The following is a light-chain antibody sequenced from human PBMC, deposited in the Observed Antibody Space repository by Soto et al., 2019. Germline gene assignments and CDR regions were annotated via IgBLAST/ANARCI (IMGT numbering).Light chain of an antibody. CDR2: RAS. Sequence: EIVMTQSPATLSVSPGERATLSCRASQSVSSKLAWYQQKPGQSPRLRIYRASTRATDIPSRFSGSESGTEFTLTISSLQSEDFAVYSCQQYNNWPAATCGQGTRVEIK. V-gene: IGKV3-15*01. CDR1: QSVSSK. CDR3: QQYNNWPAAT. J-gene: IGKJ1*01.